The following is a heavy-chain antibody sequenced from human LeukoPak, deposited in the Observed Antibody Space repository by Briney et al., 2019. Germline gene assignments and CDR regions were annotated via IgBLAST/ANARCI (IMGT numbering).Heavy chain of an antibody. Sequence: GGPLRLSCAASGFTFSSHAMGWVRQAPGKGLEWVSGIGGLGGSTYYAGSVKGRFTISRDNSQNTLYLHMNSLRADDTAVYYCARDPGVVAFHYFDYWGQGSLVTVSS. J-gene: IGHJ4*02. CDR1: GFTFSSHA. CDR3: ARDPGVVAFHYFDY. D-gene: IGHD3-3*01. V-gene: IGHV3-23*01. CDR2: IGGLGGST.